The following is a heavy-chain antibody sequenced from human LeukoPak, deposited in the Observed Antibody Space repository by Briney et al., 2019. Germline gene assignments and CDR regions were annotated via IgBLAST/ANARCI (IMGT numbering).Heavy chain of an antibody. J-gene: IGHJ4*02. CDR1: GGSISSGGYY. CDR3: ARSRDGYHYFDY. Sequence: SQTLSLTCTVSGGSISSGGYYWSWIRQHPGKGLEWIGYIYYSGSTYYNPSLKSRVTLSVDTSKNQFSLKLSSVTAADTAVYYCARSRDGYHYFDYWGQGTLVTVSS. D-gene: IGHD5-24*01. V-gene: IGHV4-31*03. CDR2: IYYSGST.